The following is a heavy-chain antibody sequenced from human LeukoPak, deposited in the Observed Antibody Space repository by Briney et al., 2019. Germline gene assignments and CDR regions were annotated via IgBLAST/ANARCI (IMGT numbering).Heavy chain of an antibody. CDR1: GGSISSGGYS. V-gene: IGHV4-30-2*01. D-gene: IGHD4-17*01. CDR3: ARWGRTVSKYCFDY. CDR2: IYHSGST. J-gene: IGHJ4*02. Sequence: SETLSLTCAVSGGSISSGGYSWSWIRQPPGKGLEWIGYIYHSGSTYYNPSLKSRVTISVDRSKNQFSLKLSSVTAADTAVYYCARWGRTVSKYCFDYWGQGTPVTVSS.